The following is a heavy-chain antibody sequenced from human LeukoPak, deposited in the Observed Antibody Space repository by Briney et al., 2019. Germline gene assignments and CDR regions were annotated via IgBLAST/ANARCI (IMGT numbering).Heavy chain of an antibody. J-gene: IGHJ6*03. Sequence: ASVKVSCKASGYTFTSYYMHWVRQAPGQGLEWMGIINPSGGSTSYAQKFQGRVTMTRDTSTSTVYMELRSLRSDDTAVYYCARKPADYYYYMDVWGKGTTVTVSS. CDR2: INPSGGST. CDR3: ARKPADYYYYMDV. V-gene: IGHV1-46*01. D-gene: IGHD2-2*01. CDR1: GYTFTSYY.